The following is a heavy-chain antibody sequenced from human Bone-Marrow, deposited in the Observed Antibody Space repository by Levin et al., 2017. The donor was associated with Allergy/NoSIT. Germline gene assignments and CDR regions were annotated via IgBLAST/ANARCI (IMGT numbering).Heavy chain of an antibody. CDR2: IKSKTDGGTI. CDR1: GFTFSNAW. CDR3: TTYSSSWYYFDY. J-gene: IGHJ4*02. V-gene: IGHV3-15*01. Sequence: GGSLKISCAASGFTFSNAWMSWVRQAPGKGLEWVGRIKSKTDGGTIEYAAPVKGRFTISRDDSKNTLSLQMNSLKTEDTAVYYCTTYSSSWYYFDYWGQGTLVTVSS. D-gene: IGHD6-13*01.